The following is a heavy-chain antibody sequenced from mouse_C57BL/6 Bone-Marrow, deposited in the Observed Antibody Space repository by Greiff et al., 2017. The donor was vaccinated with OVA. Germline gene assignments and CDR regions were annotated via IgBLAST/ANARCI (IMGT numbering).Heavy chain of an antibody. Sequence: VQLQQSGPELVKPGASVKISCKASGYSFTDYNMNWVKQSTGKSLEWIGVINPNYGTTSYNQKLKGKATLTVDQSSSTAYMQLNSLTAEDSAVYYCARAHYYGSSLFAYWGQGTLVTVSA. CDR2: INPNYGTT. J-gene: IGHJ3*01. V-gene: IGHV1-39*01. D-gene: IGHD1-1*01. CDR1: GYSFTDYN. CDR3: ARAHYYGSSLFAY.